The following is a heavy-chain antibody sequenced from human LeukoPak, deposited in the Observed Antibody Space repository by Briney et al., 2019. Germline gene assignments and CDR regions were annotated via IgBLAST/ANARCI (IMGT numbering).Heavy chain of an antibody. CDR3: ASRLVVPAAIPV. CDR2: INPNSGST. Sequence: GASVKVSCKASGYTFTGYYMHWVRQAPGQGLEWMGWINPNSGSTNYAQKFQGRVTVTRDTSISTAYMELSRLRSDDTAVYYCASRLVVPAAIPVWGKGTTVTVSS. V-gene: IGHV1-2*02. CDR1: GYTFTGYY. J-gene: IGHJ6*04. D-gene: IGHD2-2*01.